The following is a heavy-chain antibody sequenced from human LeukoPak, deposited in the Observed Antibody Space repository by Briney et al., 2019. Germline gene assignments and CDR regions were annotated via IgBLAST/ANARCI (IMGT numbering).Heavy chain of an antibody. Sequence: GGSLRLSCAASGFTFSSYGMHWVRQAPGKGLEWVAFIRYDGSNKYYAGSVKGRFTISRDNSKNTLYLQMNSLRAEDTAVYYCAKARDDYYDSSGYFDYWGQGTLVTVSS. CDR3: AKARDDYYDSSGYFDY. CDR2: IRYDGSNK. V-gene: IGHV3-30*02. D-gene: IGHD3-22*01. CDR1: GFTFSSYG. J-gene: IGHJ4*02.